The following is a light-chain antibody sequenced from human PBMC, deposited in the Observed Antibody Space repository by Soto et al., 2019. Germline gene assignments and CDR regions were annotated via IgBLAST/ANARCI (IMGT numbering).Light chain of an antibody. CDR2: GAS. V-gene: IGKV3-20*01. CDR3: QQYGRSPLT. J-gene: IGKJ4*01. CDR1: QSVSNTP. Sequence: EIVLTQSPGTLSLSPGERATLSCRARQSVSNTPLASCQQKPGQAPRLLIYGASSRATGIPDRFSGSGSGTDFTLIISRLEPEDFAVYYCQQYGRSPLTFGGGTKVEIK.